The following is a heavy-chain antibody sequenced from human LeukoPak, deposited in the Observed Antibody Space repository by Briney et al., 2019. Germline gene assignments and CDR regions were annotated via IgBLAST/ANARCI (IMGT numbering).Heavy chain of an antibody. CDR2: ISSSSSYI. Sequence: GGSLRLSCAASGFTFSSYSMNWVRHAPGKGLEWVSSISSSSSYIYYADSVKGRFTISRDNAKNSLYLQMNSLRGEDTAVYYCASLVDTAMVYARGYWGQGTLVTVSS. CDR3: ASLVDTAMVYARGY. D-gene: IGHD5-18*01. V-gene: IGHV3-21*01. J-gene: IGHJ4*02. CDR1: GFTFSSYS.